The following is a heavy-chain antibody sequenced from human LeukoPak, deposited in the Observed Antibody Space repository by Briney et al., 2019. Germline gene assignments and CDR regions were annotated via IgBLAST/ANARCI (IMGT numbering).Heavy chain of an antibody. D-gene: IGHD6-13*01. CDR1: GFSFSSYA. J-gene: IGHJ4*02. V-gene: IGHV3-30-3*01. CDR2: ISYDGSNK. CDR3: ARELAAAAGIFDY. Sequence: GGSLRLSCAASGFSFSSYAMHWVRQAPGKGLEWVAVISYDGSNKYYADSVKGRFTISRDNSKNTLYLQMNSLRAEDTAVYYCARELAAAAGIFDYWGQGTLVTVSS.